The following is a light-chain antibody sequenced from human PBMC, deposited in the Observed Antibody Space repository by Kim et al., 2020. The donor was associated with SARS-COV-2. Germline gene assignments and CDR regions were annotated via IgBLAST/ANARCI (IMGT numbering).Light chain of an antibody. V-gene: IGKV3-15*01. Sequence: SPGERATLTCRASQHVISNLVWYQQQPAQAAPLLLYGASTRATGSPAWCIGSGSGTEFTLPISSLQSEDFAVYYCQQYNNWPALTFGGGTKVDIK. CDR1: QHVISN. CDR2: GAS. J-gene: IGKJ4*01. CDR3: QQYNNWPALT.